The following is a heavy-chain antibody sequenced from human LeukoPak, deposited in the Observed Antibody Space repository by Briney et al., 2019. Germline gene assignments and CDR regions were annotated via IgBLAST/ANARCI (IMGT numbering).Heavy chain of an antibody. CDR1: GFTFSSYA. Sequence: GGSLRLSCSASGFTFSSYAMHWVRQAPGEGLEYVSSISSNGGSTYYADSVKGRFTISRDNSKNTLFLQMSSLRTEDTAVYYCASPYSGYDYNFDHWGQGTLVTVSS. CDR3: ASPYSGYDYNFDH. V-gene: IGHV3-64D*06. D-gene: IGHD5-12*01. CDR2: ISSNGGST. J-gene: IGHJ4*02.